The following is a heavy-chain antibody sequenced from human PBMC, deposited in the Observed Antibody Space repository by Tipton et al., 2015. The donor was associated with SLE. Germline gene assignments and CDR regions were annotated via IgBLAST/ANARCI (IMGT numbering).Heavy chain of an antibody. V-gene: IGHV1-18*01. CDR2: ISAYNGNT. CDR3: TRDTRYQHASDV. Sequence: QSGPEVKKPGASVKVSCKASGYTFTSYDINWVRQATGQGLEWMGWISAYNGNTNYAQKFQGRLTMTTDTSTSTAFMELRSLRSDDTAVYYCTRDTRYQHASDVWGQGTLVTVSS. D-gene: IGHD2-2*01. J-gene: IGHJ4*02. CDR1: GYTFTSYD.